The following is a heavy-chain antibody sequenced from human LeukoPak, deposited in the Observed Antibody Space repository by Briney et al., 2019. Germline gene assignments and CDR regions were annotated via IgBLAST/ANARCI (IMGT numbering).Heavy chain of an antibody. CDR3: ARDYSSFGAFDI. CDR1: GGSISSGGYY. V-gene: IGHV4-30-2*01. J-gene: IGHJ3*02. Sequence: SETLSLTCTVSGGSISSGGYYWSWIRQPPGKGLEWIGYIYHSGSTYYNPSLKSRVTISVDRSKNQFSLKLSSVTAADTAVYYCARDYSSFGAFDIWGQGTMVTVSS. CDR2: IYHSGST. D-gene: IGHD6-6*01.